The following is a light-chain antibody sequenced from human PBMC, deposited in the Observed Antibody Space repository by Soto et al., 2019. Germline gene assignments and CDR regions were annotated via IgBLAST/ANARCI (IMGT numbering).Light chain of an antibody. CDR3: QQYNYWPRT. CDR1: QGISSY. V-gene: IGKV1-9*01. CDR2: AAS. J-gene: IGKJ1*01. Sequence: IQLTQSPSSLSASVGDRVTITCRASQGISSYLAWYQQKPGKAPKLLIYAASTLQSGVPSRFSGSGSGTDFTLTISSLQPEDFAVYYCQQYNYWPRTFGQGTKVEIK.